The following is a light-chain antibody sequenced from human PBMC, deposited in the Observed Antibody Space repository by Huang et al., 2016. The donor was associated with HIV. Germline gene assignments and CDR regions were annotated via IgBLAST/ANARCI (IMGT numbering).Light chain of an antibody. CDR3: QQLNTYGLT. Sequence: IQLTQSPSSLSASVGDRVMITCWAGQGIGKYFAWYQQKPGGAPKLLIYDAATLRDGVPSRFSGSGSGTDFTLTISSLQPEDFATYYCQQLNTYGLTFGGGTKVEIK. CDR2: DAA. J-gene: IGKJ4*01. CDR1: QGIGKY. V-gene: IGKV1-9*01.